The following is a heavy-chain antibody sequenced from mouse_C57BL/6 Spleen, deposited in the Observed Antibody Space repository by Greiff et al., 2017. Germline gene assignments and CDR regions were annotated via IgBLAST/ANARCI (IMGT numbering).Heavy chain of an antibody. D-gene: IGHD2-3*01. CDR2: INPNNGGT. CDR3: AIYDGYYVGAMDY. V-gene: IGHV1-22*01. CDR1: GYTFTDYN. Sequence: VQLKESGPELVKPGASVKMSCKASGYTFTDYNMHWVKQSHGKSLEWIGYINPNNGGTSYNQKFKGKATLTVNKSSSKAYMELRSLTSEDSAVYYCAIYDGYYVGAMDYWGQGTSVTVSS. J-gene: IGHJ4*01.